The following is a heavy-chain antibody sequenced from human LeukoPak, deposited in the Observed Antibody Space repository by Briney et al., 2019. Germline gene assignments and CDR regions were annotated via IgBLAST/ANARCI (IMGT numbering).Heavy chain of an antibody. Sequence: ASVKVSCKASGYTFTSYAMNWVRQAPGQGLEWMGWINTNTGNPTCAQGFTGRFVFSLDTSVSTAYLQISSLKAEDTAVYYCARVQSYGSGSYYNRYYYYYYMDVWGKGTTVTVSS. V-gene: IGHV7-4-1*02. CDR2: INTNTGNP. J-gene: IGHJ6*03. D-gene: IGHD3-10*01. CDR1: GYTFTSYA. CDR3: ARVQSYGSGSYYNRYYYYYYMDV.